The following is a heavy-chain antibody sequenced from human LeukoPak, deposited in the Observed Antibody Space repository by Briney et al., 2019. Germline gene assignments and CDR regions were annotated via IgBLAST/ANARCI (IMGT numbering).Heavy chain of an antibody. CDR2: IRYDGSNK. J-gene: IGHJ4*02. Sequence: AGGSLRLSCAASGFTFSSYGMHWVRQAPGKGLEGVAFIRYDGSNKYYADSVKGRFTISRDNAKNSLYLQMNSLRAEDTAVYYCARSIAAAGKAVYWGQGTLVTVSS. D-gene: IGHD6-13*01. CDR3: ARSIAAAGKAVY. CDR1: GFTFSSYG. V-gene: IGHV3-30*02.